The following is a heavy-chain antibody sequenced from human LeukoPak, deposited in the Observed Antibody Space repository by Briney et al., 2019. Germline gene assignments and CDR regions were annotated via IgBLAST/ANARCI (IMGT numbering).Heavy chain of an antibody. CDR2: INHSGST. Sequence: SETLSLTCAVYGGSFSGYYWSWIRQPPGKGLEWIGEINHSGSTNYNPSLRSRVTISVDTSKNQFSLKLSSVTAADTAVYYCARGRYSYGSYNWFDPWGQGTLVTVSS. D-gene: IGHD5-18*01. J-gene: IGHJ5*02. V-gene: IGHV4-34*01. CDR1: GGSFSGYY. CDR3: ARGRYSYGSYNWFDP.